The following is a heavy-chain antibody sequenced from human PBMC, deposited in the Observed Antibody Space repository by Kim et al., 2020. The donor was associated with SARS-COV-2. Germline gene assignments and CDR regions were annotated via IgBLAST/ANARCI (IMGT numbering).Heavy chain of an antibody. V-gene: IGHV3-30*02. J-gene: IGHJ6*01. D-gene: IGHD3-10*01. CDR3: AKAVVRGVNYYYYGMDV. Sequence: VQGRFTITRDTPENTLYLQMNSLRPEDTAVYYCAKAVVRGVNYYYYGMDVWGQGTTVAVSS.